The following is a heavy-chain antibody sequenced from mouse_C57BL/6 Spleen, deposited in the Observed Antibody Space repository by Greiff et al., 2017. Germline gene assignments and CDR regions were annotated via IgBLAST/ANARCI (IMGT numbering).Heavy chain of an antibody. J-gene: IGHJ3*01. V-gene: IGHV1-81*01. Sequence: QVQLQQSGAELVRPGASVKLSCKASGYTFTSYGISWVKQRPGQGLEWIGEIYPRSGSTYYNEKFKGKATLTADKSSSTAYMELRSLTSEDSAVYYCASPRGDDLLWVAYWGKGTLVTVSA. CDR3: ASPRGDDLLWVAY. CDR2: IYPRSGST. CDR1: GYTFTSYG. D-gene: IGHD2-1*01.